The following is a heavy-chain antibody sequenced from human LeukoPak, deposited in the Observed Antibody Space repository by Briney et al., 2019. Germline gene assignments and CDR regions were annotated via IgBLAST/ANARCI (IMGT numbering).Heavy chain of an antibody. CDR2: IGTAGDP. CDR3: AITRLRGGMDV. CDR1: GFTFTNYD. J-gene: IGHJ6*04. V-gene: IGHV3-13*05. Sequence: GGSLRLSCAASGFTFTNYDMHWVRQATGEGLEWVSAIGTAGDPCYADSVKGRFTISRENAENSLYLQMNSLRAGDTAVYYCAITRLRGGMDVWGRGTTVTVSS. D-gene: IGHD1-14*01.